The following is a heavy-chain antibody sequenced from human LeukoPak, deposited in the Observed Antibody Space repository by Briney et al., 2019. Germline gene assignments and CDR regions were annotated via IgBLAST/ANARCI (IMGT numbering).Heavy chain of an antibody. V-gene: IGHV3-43D*03. Sequence: PGGSLRLSCAASGFTFDDYAMHWVRQAPGKGLEWVSLISWDGGSTYYADSVKGRFTISRDNSKNSLYLQMNSLRAEDTALYYCAKDVRGSTSWYGLDYWGQGTLVTVFS. D-gene: IGHD6-13*01. CDR2: ISWDGGST. CDR3: AKDVRGSTSWYGLDY. J-gene: IGHJ4*02. CDR1: GFTFDDYA.